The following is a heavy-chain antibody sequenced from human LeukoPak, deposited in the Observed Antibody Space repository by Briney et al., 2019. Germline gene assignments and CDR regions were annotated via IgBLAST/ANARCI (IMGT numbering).Heavy chain of an antibody. CDR2: IIPIFGTA. Sequence: SVKVSCKASGGTFSSYATSWVRQAPGQGLEWMGGIIPIFGTANYAQKFQGRVTITADKSTSTAYMELSSLRSEDTAVYYCARAERGYSYHDAFDIWGQGTMVTVSS. D-gene: IGHD5-18*01. CDR3: ARAERGYSYHDAFDI. V-gene: IGHV1-69*06. J-gene: IGHJ3*02. CDR1: GGTFSSYA.